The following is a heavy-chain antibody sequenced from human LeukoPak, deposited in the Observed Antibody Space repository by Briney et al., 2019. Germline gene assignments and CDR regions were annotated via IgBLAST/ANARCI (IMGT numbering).Heavy chain of an antibody. CDR2: ISTDTDT. CDR3: AKGGMSSSGLGD. J-gene: IGHJ4*02. D-gene: IGHD3-22*01. V-gene: IGHV3-23*05. CDR1: GFMFIRYA. Sequence: GGSLRLSCAASGFMFIRYAMSWVRQAPGKGLGWVSSISTDTDTYYADSVQGRFSISRDNSKNTQYLQMNSLRGEDTAVYYCAKGGMSSSGLGDWGQGTLVTVSS.